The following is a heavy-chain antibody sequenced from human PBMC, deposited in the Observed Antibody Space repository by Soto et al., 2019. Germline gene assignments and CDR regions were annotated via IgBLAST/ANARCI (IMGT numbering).Heavy chain of an antibody. CDR1: GYTFTSYA. CDR2: INAGNGNT. V-gene: IGHV1-3*01. CDR3: ARDGSRAEWLLPFDP. J-gene: IGHJ5*02. Sequence: ASVKVSCKASGYTFTSYAMHWVRQAPGQRLEWMGWINAGNGNTKYSQKFQGRVTITRDTSASTAYMELSSLRSEDTAVYYCARDGSRAEWLLPFDPWGQETLVTVSS. D-gene: IGHD3-22*01.